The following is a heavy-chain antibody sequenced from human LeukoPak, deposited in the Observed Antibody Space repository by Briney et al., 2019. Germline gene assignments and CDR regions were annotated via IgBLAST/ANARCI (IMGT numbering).Heavy chain of an antibody. D-gene: IGHD2-2*01. CDR3: ARGIGYCSGTSCYESFEEKGYFDY. Sequence: GRSLRLSCAASGFTFSDYTMHWVRQAPGKGLEWVSGISGSGDSTYYADSVKGRFTISRDKSKNTLYLHMNSLRAEDTAVYFCARGIGYCSGTSCYESFEEKGYFDYWGQGTLVTVSS. CDR1: GFTFSDYT. J-gene: IGHJ4*02. V-gene: IGHV3-23*01. CDR2: ISGSGDST.